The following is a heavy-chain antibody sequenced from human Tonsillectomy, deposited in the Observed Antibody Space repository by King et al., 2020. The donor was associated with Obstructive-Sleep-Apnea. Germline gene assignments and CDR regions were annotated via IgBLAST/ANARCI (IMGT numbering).Heavy chain of an antibody. V-gene: IGHV3-30*18. CDR3: AKDHYYGSGRFDY. Sequence: VQLVESGGGVVQPGRSLRLSCAASGFTFSSYGMHWVRQAPGKGLEWVAVISYDGSNKYYSDSVKGRFTISRDNSKNTLSLQMNSLRAEDTAVYYCAKDHYYGSGRFDYWGQGTLVTVSS. CDR1: GFTFSSYG. CDR2: ISYDGSNK. J-gene: IGHJ4*02. D-gene: IGHD3-10*01.